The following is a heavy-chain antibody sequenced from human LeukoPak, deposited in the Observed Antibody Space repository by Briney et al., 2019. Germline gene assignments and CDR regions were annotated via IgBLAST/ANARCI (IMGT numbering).Heavy chain of an antibody. CDR3: ARHPNLDY. CDR1: GFTFSSYA. Sequence: GGSLRLSCAASGFTFSSYAMSWVRQAPGKGLVWVSRINSDGSNSIYADSVKGRFTISRDNAKNTLYLQMNSLGAEDTAVYYCARHPNLDYWGQGTLVTVSS. V-gene: IGHV3-74*01. J-gene: IGHJ4*02. CDR2: INSDGSNS.